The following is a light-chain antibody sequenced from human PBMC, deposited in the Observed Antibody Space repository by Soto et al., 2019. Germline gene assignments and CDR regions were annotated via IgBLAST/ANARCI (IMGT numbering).Light chain of an antibody. V-gene: IGKV3-20*01. J-gene: IGKJ3*01. CDR1: QSVSIHY. Sequence: EIVLTQSPGTLSLSPGERATLSCWASQSVSIHYLAWYQQKPGQAPRLLIYGTSSRATGIPDRFSGSGSGTDFTLTISRLEPEDFAVYYCQQYGSSPLFTFGPGTKVDIK. CDR3: QQYGSSPLFT. CDR2: GTS.